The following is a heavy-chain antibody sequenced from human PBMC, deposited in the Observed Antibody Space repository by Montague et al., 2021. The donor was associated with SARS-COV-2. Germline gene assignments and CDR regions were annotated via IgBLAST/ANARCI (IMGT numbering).Heavy chain of an antibody. Sequence: SETLSLTCSVSGGSMSSYHWFWIRQPPRKGLEWIGYVSYGGSTXXXLSLKSRVTISLDTSKNRFSLRVTSVTAADTAVYYCARDVRYYYDQWGQGILVTVSS. CDR2: VSYGGST. CDR1: GGSMSSYH. D-gene: IGHD3-10*01. V-gene: IGHV4-59*01. CDR3: ARDVRYYYDQ. J-gene: IGHJ4*02.